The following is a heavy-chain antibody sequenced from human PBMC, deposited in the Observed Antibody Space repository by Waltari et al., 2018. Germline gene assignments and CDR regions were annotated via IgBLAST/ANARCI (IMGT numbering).Heavy chain of an antibody. CDR1: GYTFTGYY. CDR3: AREDVVVVAATRVPFDC. D-gene: IGHD2-15*01. CDR2: INPNSGGT. J-gene: IGHJ4*02. V-gene: IGHV1-2*06. Sequence: QVQLVQSGAEVKKPGASVKVSCKASGYTFTGYYMHWVRQAPGRGLAWMGRINPNSGGTNYAQMFQGSVTMTRDTSITTAYMELSRLRSDETAVYYCAREDVVVVAATRVPFDCWGQGTLITVSS.